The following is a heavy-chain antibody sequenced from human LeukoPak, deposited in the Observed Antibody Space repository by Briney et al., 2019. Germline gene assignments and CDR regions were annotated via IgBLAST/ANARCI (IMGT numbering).Heavy chain of an antibody. D-gene: IGHD3-10*01. CDR1: GYSFTSYW. Sequence: GESLKISCKGSGYSFTSYWIGWVRQMPGKGLEWMGIILPGDSDTRYSPSLQGQVTISADKSINTAYVQWSSLKASDTAMYYCATYAGTSSKYFQHWGQGTLVTVSS. J-gene: IGHJ1*01. CDR3: ATYAGTSSKYFQH. V-gene: IGHV5-51*01. CDR2: ILPGDSDT.